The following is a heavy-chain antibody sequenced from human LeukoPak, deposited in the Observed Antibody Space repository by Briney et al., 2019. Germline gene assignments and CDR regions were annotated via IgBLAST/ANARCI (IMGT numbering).Heavy chain of an antibody. CDR3: ARDQSITMVRGITRAPPKY. CDR1: GFTFSSYS. D-gene: IGHD3-10*01. J-gene: IGHJ4*02. CDR2: IISSSSYI. V-gene: IGHV3-21*01. Sequence: GGSLRLSCAASGFTFSSYSMNWVRQAPGKGLEWVSSIISSSSYIYYADSVKGRFTISRDNAKNSLYLQMNSLRAEDTAVYYCARDQSITMVRGITRAPPKYWGQGTLVTVSS.